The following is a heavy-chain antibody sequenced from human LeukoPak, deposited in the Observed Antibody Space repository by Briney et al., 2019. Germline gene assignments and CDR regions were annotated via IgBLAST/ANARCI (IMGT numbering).Heavy chain of an antibody. J-gene: IGHJ3*01. CDR3: ARGFALDF. CDR2: TYYRSKWYY. V-gene: IGHV6-1*01. CDR1: GDTVSSNSAA. Sequence: SQTLSLTCDISGDTVSSNSAAWNWIRQSPSRGLEWLGRTYYRSKWYYDYAVSVKSRITISPDTSKNQFSLQLNSVTADDTAVFYCARGFALDFWGQGTMVTVSS.